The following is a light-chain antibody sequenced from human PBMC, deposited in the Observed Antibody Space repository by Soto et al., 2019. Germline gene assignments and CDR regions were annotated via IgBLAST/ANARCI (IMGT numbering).Light chain of an antibody. CDR3: QQYNNWPRT. V-gene: IGKV3-11*01. Sequence: EIVMTQSPGTLSVSPGERATLSCMASQSVSTYLAWYQQKPGQAPRLLIYDASNRATGIPARFSGSGSGTDFTLTISSLEPEDFAVYYCQQYNNWPRTFGQGTKVDIK. CDR2: DAS. J-gene: IGKJ1*01. CDR1: QSVSTY.